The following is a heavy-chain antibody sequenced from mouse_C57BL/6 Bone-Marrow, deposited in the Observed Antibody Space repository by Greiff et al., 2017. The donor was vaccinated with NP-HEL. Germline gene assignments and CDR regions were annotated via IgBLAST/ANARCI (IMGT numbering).Heavy chain of an antibody. V-gene: IGHV2-3*01. CDR3: AKIDYDYLAWFAD. J-gene: IGHJ3*01. CDR1: GFSLTSYG. D-gene: IGHD2-4*01. CDR2: IWGDGRT. Sequence: QVQLKQSGPGLVAPSQSLSITCTVSGFSLTSYGVSWVRQPPGQGLEWLGVIWGDGRTNYHSALISRLSISKDNSKSQVFLKLSSLQTDDTAAYYCAKIDYDYLAWFADWGQGTLVTVSA.